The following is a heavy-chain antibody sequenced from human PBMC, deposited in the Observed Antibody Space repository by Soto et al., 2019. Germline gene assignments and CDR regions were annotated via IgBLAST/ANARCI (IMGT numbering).Heavy chain of an antibody. D-gene: IGHD3-3*01. CDR1: GGSISSSSYY. J-gene: IGHJ4*02. CDR2: IYYSGST. CDR3: ASYDDFWSGYFDY. V-gene: IGHV4-39*01. Sequence: SETLSLTCTVSGGSISSSSYYWGWIRQPPGKGLEWIGSIYYSGSTYYNPSLKSRVTISVDTSKNQFSLKLSSVTAADTAVYYCASYDDFWSGYFDYWGQGTLVTVSS.